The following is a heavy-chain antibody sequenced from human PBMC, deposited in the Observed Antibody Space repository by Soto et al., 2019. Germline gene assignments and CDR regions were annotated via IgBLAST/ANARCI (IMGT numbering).Heavy chain of an antibody. D-gene: IGHD6-6*01. Sequence: QVQLVQSGAEVKKPGASVKVSCKASGYTFTGYYMHWVRQAPGQGLEWMGWINPNSGGTNYAQKFQGRVTMTRDTSISTAYLELSRLRSDDTAVYYCARVPMGSSFYYYYGMDVWGQGTTVTVSS. CDR1: GYTFTGYY. V-gene: IGHV1-2*02. CDR3: ARVPMGSSFYYYYGMDV. J-gene: IGHJ6*02. CDR2: INPNSGGT.